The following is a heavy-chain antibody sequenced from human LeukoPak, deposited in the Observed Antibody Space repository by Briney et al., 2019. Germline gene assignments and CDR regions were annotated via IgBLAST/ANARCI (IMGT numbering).Heavy chain of an antibody. CDR2: IYYSGST. Sequence: SETLSLTCTVSGGSISISSYYWGWIRQPPGKGLEWIGSIYYSGSTYYNPSLKSRVTISVDTSKNQFSLKLSSVTAADTAVYYCARQGYCSGGSCYSLYYYGMDVWGQGTTVTVSS. D-gene: IGHD2-15*01. J-gene: IGHJ6*02. CDR3: ARQGYCSGGSCYSLYYYGMDV. CDR1: GGSISISSYY. V-gene: IGHV4-39*01.